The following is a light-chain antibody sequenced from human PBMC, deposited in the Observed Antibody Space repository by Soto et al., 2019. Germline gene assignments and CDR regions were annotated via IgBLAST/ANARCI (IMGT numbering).Light chain of an antibody. Sequence: EIVLTQSPGTLSLSPGERATLSCRASQSVSKTYLAWYQQKPGQAPRLLMFGVSSRATGIPDRFSGSGSGTDFTLTISRLEPGDVAVYFCQQYGTLPWTFGQGTKVEIK. V-gene: IGKV3-20*01. CDR2: GVS. CDR3: QQYGTLPWT. CDR1: QSVSKTY. J-gene: IGKJ1*01.